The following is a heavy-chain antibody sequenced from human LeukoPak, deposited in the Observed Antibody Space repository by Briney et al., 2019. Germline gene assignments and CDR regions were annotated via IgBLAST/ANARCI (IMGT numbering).Heavy chain of an antibody. D-gene: IGHD2-15*01. CDR1: GGSISSSAYY. J-gene: IGHJ5*02. CDR2: SYYTGSI. Sequence: PSETLSLTCTVSGGSISSSAYYWGWIRQPPGKGLEWIGSSYYTGSIYYTPSLKSRATILIDMSKNQLSLKLSSVTAADTAVYYCAGHLTDSGGSWFDPSGQGTLVTVFS. CDR3: AGHLTDSGGSWFDP. V-gene: IGHV4-39*01.